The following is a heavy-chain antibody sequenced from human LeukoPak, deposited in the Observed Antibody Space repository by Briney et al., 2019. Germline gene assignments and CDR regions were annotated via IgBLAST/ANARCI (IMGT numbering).Heavy chain of an antibody. V-gene: IGHV4-59*01. J-gene: IGHJ6*03. CDR3: ARRRQGMDV. CDR1: GGSISNYY. CDR2: IYYTGST. Sequence: SETLSLTCTVSGGSISNYYWSWIRQFPEKGLEWIAYIYYTGSTNYNPSLQSRVTMSVDTSNNHFSLRLSSVTAADTAVYYCARRRQGMDVWGKGTTVTISS.